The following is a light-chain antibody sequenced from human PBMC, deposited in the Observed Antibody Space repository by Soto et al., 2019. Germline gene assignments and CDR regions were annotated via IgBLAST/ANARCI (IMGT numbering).Light chain of an antibody. CDR1: SSDVGGYNY. Sequence: QSVLTQPASVSGSPGQSINISCTGTSSDVGGYNYVSWYQQYPGKAPKLMIYGVTNRPSGVSNRFSGSKTGNTASLTISGLQAEDEAYYYCFSHRSGDSHVFGTGTKLTVL. V-gene: IGLV2-14*01. CDR2: GVT. J-gene: IGLJ1*01. CDR3: FSHRSGDSHV.